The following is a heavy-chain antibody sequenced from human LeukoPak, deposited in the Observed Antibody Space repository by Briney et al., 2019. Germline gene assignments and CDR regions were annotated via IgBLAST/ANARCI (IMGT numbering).Heavy chain of an antibody. J-gene: IGHJ4*02. CDR1: GFTFSSYE. D-gene: IGHD4-17*01. V-gene: IGHV3-48*03. CDR2: ISSSGSTI. Sequence: PGGSLRLSCAASGFTFSSYEMSWVRQAPGKGLEWVSYISSSGSTIYYADSVKGRFTISRDNAKNSLYLQMNSLRAEDTAVYYCARDWTVTPFNYWGQGTLVTVSS. CDR3: ARDWTVTPFNY.